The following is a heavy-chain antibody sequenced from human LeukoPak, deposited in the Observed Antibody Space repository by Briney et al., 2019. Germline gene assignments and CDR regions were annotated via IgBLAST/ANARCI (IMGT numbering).Heavy chain of an antibody. J-gene: IGHJ6*03. V-gene: IGHV4-39*01. CDR3: ARQASDYFYYYMDV. Sequence: SETLSLTCTVPGGSISSSSYYWAWIRQPPGKGLEWIGSIYYSGTTYYNPSLESRVTISEDTSKNQFSLMLRSVTAADTAVYFCARQASDYFYYYMDVWGKGTTVTVSS. CDR2: IYYSGTT. CDR1: GGSISSSSYY.